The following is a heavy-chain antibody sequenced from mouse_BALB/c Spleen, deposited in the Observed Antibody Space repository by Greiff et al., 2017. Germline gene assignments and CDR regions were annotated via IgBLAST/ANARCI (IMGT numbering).Heavy chain of an antibody. V-gene: IGHV3-2*02. CDR3: ASSTVVAYYYAMDY. J-gene: IGHJ4*01. CDR2: ISYSGST. CDR1: GYSITSDYA. D-gene: IGHD1-1*01. Sequence: DVQLQESGPGLVKPSQSLSLTCTVTGYSITSDYAWNWIRQFPGNKLEWMGYISYSGSTSYNPSLKSRISITRNTSKNQFFLQLNSVTTEDTATYYCASSTVVAYYYAMDYWGQGTSVTVSS.